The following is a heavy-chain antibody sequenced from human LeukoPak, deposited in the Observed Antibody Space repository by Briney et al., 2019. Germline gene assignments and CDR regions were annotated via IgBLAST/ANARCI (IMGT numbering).Heavy chain of an antibody. CDR1: GFTFSSYS. D-gene: IGHD3-16*02. CDR3: ASRRIDAFDI. Sequence: GGSLRLSCAASGFTFSSYSMNWVRQAPGKGLEWVSSISSSSSYIYYADSVKGRFTISRDNSKNTLYLQMNSLRAEDTAIYYCASRRIDAFDIWGQGTMVTVSS. J-gene: IGHJ3*02. V-gene: IGHV3-21*04. CDR2: ISSSSSYI.